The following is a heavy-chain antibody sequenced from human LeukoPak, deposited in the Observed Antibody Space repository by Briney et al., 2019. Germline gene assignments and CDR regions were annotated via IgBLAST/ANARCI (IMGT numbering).Heavy chain of an antibody. CDR2: INHSGST. CDR1: GGSFSGYY. J-gene: IGHJ6*03. CDR3: ARVKDPGEYYYYYYMDV. V-gene: IGHV4-34*01. D-gene: IGHD7-27*01. Sequence: PSETLSLTCAVYGGSFSGYYWSWIRQPPGKGLEWIGEINHSGSTNYNPSLKRRVTTSVDTSNNQFSLKLSSVTAADTAVYYCARVKDPGEYYYYYYMDVRGKGTPVTVSS.